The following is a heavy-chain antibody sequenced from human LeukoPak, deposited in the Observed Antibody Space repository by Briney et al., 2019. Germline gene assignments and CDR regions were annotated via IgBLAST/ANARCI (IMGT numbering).Heavy chain of an antibody. J-gene: IGHJ4*02. CDR1: GFIFGDYA. CDR3: ARDGRVWFGELYYDYFDY. CDR2: LRSNAYGGTV. V-gene: IGHV3-49*03. Sequence: QPGRSLRLSCKASGFIFGDYAMSWFRQAPGKGLEWVGFLRSNAYGGTVEYAASVKGRFTISKDDSKTIAYLQMNSLKTEDTAVYYCARDGRVWFGELYYDYFDYWGQGTLVTVSS. D-gene: IGHD3-10*01.